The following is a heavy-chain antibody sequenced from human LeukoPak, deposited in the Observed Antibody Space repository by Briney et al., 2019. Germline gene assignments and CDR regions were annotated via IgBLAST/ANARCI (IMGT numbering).Heavy chain of an antibody. D-gene: IGHD3-16*02. V-gene: IGHV4-59*01. J-gene: IGHJ3*02. CDR1: GASISSKY. Sequence: SETPSLTCSVSGASISSKYWSWIRQSPGKGLEWIGYIFYTGTTNYNPSLKSRVTISVDTSKNQFSLKLNSVTAADTAIYYCARESLLTSSPSDIWGQGTRVTVSS. CDR2: IFYTGTT. CDR3: ARESLLTSSPSDI.